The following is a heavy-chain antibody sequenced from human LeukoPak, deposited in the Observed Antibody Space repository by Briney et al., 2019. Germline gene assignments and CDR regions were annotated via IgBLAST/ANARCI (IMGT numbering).Heavy chain of an antibody. V-gene: IGHV4-61*02. CDR1: GGSISSGSYY. CDR2: IYTSGST. CDR3: ARGISGSGSHGHFDY. Sequence: SETLSLTCTVSGGSISSGSYYWSWIRQPAGKGLEWIGRIYTSGSTNYNPSLKSRVTISVDTSKNQFSLRLSSVTAADTAIYYCARGISGSGSHGHFDYWGQGILVTVSS. J-gene: IGHJ4*02. D-gene: IGHD3-10*01.